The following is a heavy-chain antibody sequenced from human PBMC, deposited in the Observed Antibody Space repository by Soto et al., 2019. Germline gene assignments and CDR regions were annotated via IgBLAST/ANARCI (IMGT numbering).Heavy chain of an antibody. J-gene: IGHJ4*02. V-gene: IGHV4-31*03. CDR3: ARGYGDYVVGNFDY. CDR1: GGSISSGGYY. Sequence: SETLSLTCTVSGGSISSGGYYWSWIRQHPGKGLEWIGYIYYSGSTYYNPSLKSRVTISVDTSKNQFSLKLSSVTAADTAVYYCARGYGDYVVGNFDYWGQGTLVTAPQ. D-gene: IGHD4-17*01. CDR2: IYYSGST.